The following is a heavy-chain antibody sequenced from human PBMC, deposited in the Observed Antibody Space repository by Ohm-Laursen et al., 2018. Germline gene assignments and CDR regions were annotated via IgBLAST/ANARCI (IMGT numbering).Heavy chain of an antibody. Sequence: SLRLSCAASGFTFDDYAMHWVRQAPGKGLEWVSGISWNSGSIGYADPVKGRFTISRDNAKNSLYLQMNSLRAEDTALYYCAKDSSVGSSGWFWDAFDIWGQGTMVTVSS. V-gene: IGHV3-9*01. CDR3: AKDSSVGSSGWFWDAFDI. CDR1: GFTFDDYA. D-gene: IGHD6-19*01. CDR2: ISWNSGSI. J-gene: IGHJ3*02.